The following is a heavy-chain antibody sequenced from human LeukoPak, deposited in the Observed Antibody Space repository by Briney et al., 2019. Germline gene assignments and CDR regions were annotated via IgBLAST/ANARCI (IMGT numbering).Heavy chain of an antibody. CDR1: GFIVNSYA. Sequence: GGSLRLSCAASGFIVNSYAMSWVRQAPGKGLAWVSLIYSDGVTQYADSVKGRFTISRDNSQNTLYLQMNSLRAEDTAVYYCAKDRSGGGDYYFGMDVWGPGTTVTVSS. V-gene: IGHV3-53*01. CDR2: IYSDGVT. CDR3: AKDRSGGGDYYFGMDV. J-gene: IGHJ6*02. D-gene: IGHD6-19*01.